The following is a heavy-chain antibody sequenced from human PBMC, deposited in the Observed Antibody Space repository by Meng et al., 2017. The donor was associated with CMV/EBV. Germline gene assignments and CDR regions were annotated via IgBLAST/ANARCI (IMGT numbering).Heavy chain of an antibody. Sequence: GGPLRLSCAASGFTFSSYWMHWVRQAPGKGLVWVSRINSDGSSTSYADSVKGRFTISRDNAKNTLYLQMNSLRAEDTAVYYCARDRGYDFWSGYSRPDYFDYWGQGTLVTVSS. V-gene: IGHV3-74*01. D-gene: IGHD3-3*01. CDR2: INSDGSST. J-gene: IGHJ4*02. CDR1: GFTFSSYW. CDR3: ARDRGYDFWSGYSRPDYFDY.